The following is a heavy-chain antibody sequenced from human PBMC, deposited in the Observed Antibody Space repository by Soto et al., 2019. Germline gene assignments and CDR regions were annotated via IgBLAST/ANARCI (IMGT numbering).Heavy chain of an antibody. J-gene: IGHJ4*02. V-gene: IGHV3-21*01. CDR1: GFTFSSYS. CDR2: ISSSSSYI. CDR3: ARTQVRGVTNFDY. Sequence: EVQLVESGGGLVKPGGSLRLSCAASGFTFSSYSMNWVRQAPGKGLEWVSSISSSSSYIYYADSVKGRFTISRDNAKNSLYLQMNSLRAEDTAVYYCARTQVRGVTNFDYWGQGTLVTVSS. D-gene: IGHD3-10*01.